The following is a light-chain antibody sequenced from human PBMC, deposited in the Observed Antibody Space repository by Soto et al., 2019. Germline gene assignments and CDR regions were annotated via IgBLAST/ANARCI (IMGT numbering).Light chain of an antibody. V-gene: IGLV2-14*01. J-gene: IGLJ1*01. CDR2: DVS. Sequence: QSALTQPASVSGSPGQPITISCTGTSSDVGSFDSVAWYQHNPGKAPKLMIYDVSNRPSGVSSRFSGSKSGNTASLSISGLETEDEANYYCSSFTTSSTLVFGNGTKLTVL. CDR3: SSFTTSSTLV. CDR1: SSDVGSFDS.